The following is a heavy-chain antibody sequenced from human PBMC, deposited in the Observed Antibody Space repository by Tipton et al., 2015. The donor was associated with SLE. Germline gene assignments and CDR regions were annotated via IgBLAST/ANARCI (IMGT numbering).Heavy chain of an antibody. CDR1: GFTFTNAW. Sequence: SLRLSCTVSGFTFTNAWMSWVRQAPGKGLEWVGRIKSKADGGITDYVAPVKGRFTMSRDDSKNTLYLQMNSLKTEDTAVYYCIPRGYSGYWGQGTLVTVSS. D-gene: IGHD5-12*01. J-gene: IGHJ4*02. V-gene: IGHV3-15*01. CDR2: IKSKADGGIT. CDR3: IPRGYSGY.